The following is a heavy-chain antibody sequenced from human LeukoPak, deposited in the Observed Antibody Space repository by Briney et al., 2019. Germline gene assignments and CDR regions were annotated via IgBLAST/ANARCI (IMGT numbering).Heavy chain of an antibody. J-gene: IGHJ4*02. Sequence: PSETLSLTCTVSGGSISSSSYYWGWIRQPPGKGLEWIGSIYYSGSTNYNSSLKSRVTISVDTSKNQFSLKLSSVTAADTAVYYCARAGDYDSNGYYFHFDYWGQGTLVTVSS. CDR2: IYYSGST. V-gene: IGHV4-39*07. CDR1: GGSISSSSYY. CDR3: ARAGDYDSNGYYFHFDY. D-gene: IGHD3-22*01.